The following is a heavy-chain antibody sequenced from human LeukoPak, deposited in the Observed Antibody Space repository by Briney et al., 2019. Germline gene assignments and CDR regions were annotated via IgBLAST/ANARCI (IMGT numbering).Heavy chain of an antibody. J-gene: IGHJ6*03. V-gene: IGHV4-59*01. CDR1: GGSISSYY. D-gene: IGHD3-10*01. CDR3: ARTTMVRGTYYMDV. CDR2: IYYSGST. Sequence: SETLSLTCTVSGGSISSYYWSWIRQPPGKGLEWIGYIYYSGSTNYNPSLKSRVTISVDTSKDQFSLKLSSVTAADTAVYYCARTTMVRGTYYMDVWGKGTTVTISS.